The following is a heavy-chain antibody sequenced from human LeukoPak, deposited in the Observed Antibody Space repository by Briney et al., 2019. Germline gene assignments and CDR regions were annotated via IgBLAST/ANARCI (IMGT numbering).Heavy chain of an antibody. D-gene: IGHD5-12*01. CDR3: ARISGYSGPYYYYYYMDV. CDR2: TYYRSKWYN. V-gene: IGHV6-1*01. J-gene: IGHJ6*03. Sequence: SQTLSLTCAISGDSVSSNSAAWNWIRQSPSRGLEWLGRTYYRSKWYNDYAVSVKSRITINPDTSKNQFSLQLNSVTPEDTAVYYCARISGYSGPYYYYYYMDVWGKGTTVTVSS. CDR1: GDSVSSNSAA.